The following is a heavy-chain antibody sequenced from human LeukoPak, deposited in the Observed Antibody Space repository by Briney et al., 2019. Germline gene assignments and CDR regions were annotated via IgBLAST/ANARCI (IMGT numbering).Heavy chain of an antibody. Sequence: GGSLRLSCAASGFTFNVYGIHWVRQAPGKGLEWLAYINPEGSNQHYADSVKGRFTISRDNSKNTLYLQMNSLRAEDTAVYYCARDGSSYYYMDVWGKGTTVTVS. CDR1: GFTFNVYG. V-gene: IGHV3-30*19. CDR3: ARDGSSYYYMDV. J-gene: IGHJ6*03. D-gene: IGHD6-6*01. CDR2: INPEGSNQ.